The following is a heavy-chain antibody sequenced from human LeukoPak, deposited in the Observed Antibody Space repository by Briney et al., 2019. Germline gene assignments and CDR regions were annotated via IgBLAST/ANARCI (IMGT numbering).Heavy chain of an antibody. CDR1: GYTFTSYA. CDR3: ARVSHYYDSSGYPDY. D-gene: IGHD3-22*01. J-gene: IGHJ4*02. Sequence: ASVKASCKASGYTFTSYAMHWVRQAPGQRLEWMGWINAGNGNTKYSQKFQGRVTITRDTSASTAYMELRSLRSDDTAVYYCARVSHYYDSSGYPDYWGQGTLVTVSS. CDR2: INAGNGNT. V-gene: IGHV1-3*01.